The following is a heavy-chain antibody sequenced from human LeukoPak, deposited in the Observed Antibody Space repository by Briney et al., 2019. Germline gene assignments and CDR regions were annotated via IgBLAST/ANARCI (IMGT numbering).Heavy chain of an antibody. CDR3: ARGRFGSC. V-gene: IGHV3-48*03. CDR2: ISSSGNSI. J-gene: IGHJ1*01. CDR1: AFTFSGYE. Sequence: PGGSLRLSCTASAFTFSGYEMNWVRQAPGKGLEWVSYISSSGNSIYYADSVKGRFTISRDNAKNSLYLQMNSLRAEDMAVYYCARGRFGSCWGQGTLVTVSS. D-gene: IGHD6-13*01.